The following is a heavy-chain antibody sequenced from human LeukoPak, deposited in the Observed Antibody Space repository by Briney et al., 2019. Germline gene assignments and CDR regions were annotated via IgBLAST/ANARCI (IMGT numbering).Heavy chain of an antibody. V-gene: IGHV4-4*02. Sequence: PSETLSLTCAVSGGSISSSNWWSWVRQPPGKGLEWIGEIYHSGSTNYNPSLKSRVTISVDKSKNQFSLKLSSVTAADTAVYYCAREVYSYGNYYYYYMDVWGKGTTVTVSS. CDR3: AREVYSYGNYYYYYMDV. J-gene: IGHJ6*03. D-gene: IGHD5-18*01. CDR1: GGSISSSNW. CDR2: IYHSGST.